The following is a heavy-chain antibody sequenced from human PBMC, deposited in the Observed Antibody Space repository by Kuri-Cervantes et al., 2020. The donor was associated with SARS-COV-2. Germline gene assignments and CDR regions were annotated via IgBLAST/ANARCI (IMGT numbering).Heavy chain of an antibody. Sequence: SETLSLTCTVSGGSISSGGYYWSWIRQHPGKGLEWIGYIYYSGSTYYNPSLKSRVTISVDTSKNQFSLKLSSVTAADTAVYYCARGSILLWFGESPPDYWGQGTLVTVSS. D-gene: IGHD3-10*01. V-gene: IGHV4-31*03. CDR2: IYYSGST. CDR3: ARGSILLWFGESPPDY. J-gene: IGHJ4*02. CDR1: GGSISSGGYY.